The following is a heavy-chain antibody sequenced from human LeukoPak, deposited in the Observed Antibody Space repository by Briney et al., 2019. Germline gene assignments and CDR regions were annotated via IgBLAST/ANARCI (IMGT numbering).Heavy chain of an antibody. CDR1: GFTFSSYS. CDR3: ARDPGTSPFDY. D-gene: IGHD1-1*01. J-gene: IGHJ4*02. Sequence: QSGGSLRLSCAASGFTFSSYSMNWVRQAPGKGLEWVSYISSSSTIYYADSVKGRFTISRDNAKNSLYLQMNSLRAEDTAVYYCARDPGTSPFDYWGQGTLVTVSS. V-gene: IGHV3-48*04. CDR2: ISSSSTI.